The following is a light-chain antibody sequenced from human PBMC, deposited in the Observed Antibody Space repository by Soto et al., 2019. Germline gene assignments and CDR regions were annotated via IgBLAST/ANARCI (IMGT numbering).Light chain of an antibody. CDR1: TSDIGAYYY. J-gene: IGLJ1*01. V-gene: IGLV2-8*01. CDR2: DVT. CDR3: SSFAGTSSFV. Sequence: QSALTQPPSASGSPGQSVTISCTGTTSDIGAYYYVSWYQHHPGKAPKLIIYDVTRRPSGVSNRFFGSKSDTTASLTVSGLQAEEAADYYCSSFAGTSSFVFGTGTKLTVL.